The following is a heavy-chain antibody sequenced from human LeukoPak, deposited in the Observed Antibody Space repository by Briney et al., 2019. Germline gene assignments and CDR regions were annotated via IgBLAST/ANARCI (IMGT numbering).Heavy chain of an antibody. CDR1: GFTFRSYG. CDR2: ISHDGTDQ. D-gene: IGHD3-9*01. V-gene: IGHV3-30*18. J-gene: IGHJ4*02. Sequence: GGSLRLSCAASGFTFRSYGLHWARQAPGKGLEWVAVISHDGTDQYYEDSVKGRLTISRDNSKNTLYLQMSSLRVEDTAVYYCAKAGRVMRYFDWLSYCDYWGQGTLVTVSS. CDR3: AKAGRVMRYFDWLSYCDY.